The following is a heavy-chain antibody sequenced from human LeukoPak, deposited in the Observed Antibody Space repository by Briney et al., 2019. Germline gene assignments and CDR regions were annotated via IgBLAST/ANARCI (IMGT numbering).Heavy chain of an antibody. J-gene: IGHJ4*02. CDR1: GFTFSSYA. CDR2: ISGSGCST. V-gene: IGHV3-23*01. D-gene: IGHD3-10*02. CDR3: AKDRPPFCSGSQDY. Sequence: GGSLRLSCAASGFTFSSYAMSWVRQAPGKGLEWVSAISGSGCSTHYADSVKGRFTISRDKSKNTLYLQMNSLRAEDTAVYYCAKDRPPFCSGSQDYWGQGTLVTVSS.